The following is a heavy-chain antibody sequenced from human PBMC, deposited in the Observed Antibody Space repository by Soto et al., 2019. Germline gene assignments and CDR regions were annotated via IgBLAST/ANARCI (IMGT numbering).Heavy chain of an antibody. CDR2: ISAYNGNT. D-gene: IGHD3-16*02. V-gene: IGHV1-18*01. Sequence: GASVKVSCKASGYTFTSYGISWVRQAPGQGLEWMGWISAYNGNTNYAQKLQGRVTMTTDTSTSTAYMELRSLGSDDTAVYYCARDRRPFWGSYRPSTYYYSYGMDVWGQGTTVTVSS. J-gene: IGHJ6*02. CDR1: GYTFTSYG. CDR3: ARDRRPFWGSYRPSTYYYSYGMDV.